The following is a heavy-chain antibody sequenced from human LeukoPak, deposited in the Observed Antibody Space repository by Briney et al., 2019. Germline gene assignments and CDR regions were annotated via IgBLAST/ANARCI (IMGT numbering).Heavy chain of an antibody. D-gene: IGHD1-26*01. J-gene: IGHJ4*02. CDR2: ISAYNGNT. Sequence: GASVKVSCKASGYTFTSYGMTWVRQAPGQGLEWMGRISAYNGNTNSAQKFQGRITMTTDTSTSTAYMELRSLRSDDTAVYYCAREWDLVPDYWGQGTLVTVSS. CDR3: AREWDLVPDY. V-gene: IGHV1-18*01. CDR1: GYTFTSYG.